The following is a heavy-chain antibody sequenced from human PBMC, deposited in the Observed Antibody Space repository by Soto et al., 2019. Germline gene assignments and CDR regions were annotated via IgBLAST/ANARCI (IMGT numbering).Heavy chain of an antibody. Sequence: PSETLSLTCAVSSGSISSSSYWWAWIRQPPGEGLEWIGNIYYSGSTFYNPSLQSRVTISVDTSKNQFSLKLSSVTAADTAVYYCARVLRDYPFYYYYMDVWGKGTTVTVSS. J-gene: IGHJ6*03. V-gene: IGHV4-39*01. CDR3: ARVLRDYPFYYYYMDV. D-gene: IGHD3-10*01. CDR2: IYYSGST. CDR1: SGSISSSSYW.